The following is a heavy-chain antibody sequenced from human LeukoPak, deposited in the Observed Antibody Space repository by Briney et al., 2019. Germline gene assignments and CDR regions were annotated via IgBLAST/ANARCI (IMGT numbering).Heavy chain of an antibody. D-gene: IGHD3-16*01. CDR3: ARVSDDYVWGSLPY. J-gene: IGHJ4*02. V-gene: IGHV1-18*01. Sequence: ASVKVSCKASGYTFTSYGISWVRQAPGQGLEWMGWISAYNGNTNYAQKLQGRVTMTTDTSTSTAYMELRSLRSDDTAVYYCARVSDDYVWGSLPYWGQGTLVTVSS. CDR2: ISAYNGNT. CDR1: GYTFTSYG.